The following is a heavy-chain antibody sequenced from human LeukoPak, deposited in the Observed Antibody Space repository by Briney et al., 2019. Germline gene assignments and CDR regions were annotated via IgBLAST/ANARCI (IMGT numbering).Heavy chain of an antibody. J-gene: IGHJ6*02. V-gene: IGHV4-34*01. CDR2: INHSGST. Sequence: PSETLSLTCAVYGGSLSGYYWSWIRQPPGKGLEWIGDINHSGSTNYNPSLKSRVTISVDTSKNQFSLKLSSVTAADTAVYYCARGGPVDAGTPHGMDVWGQGTTVTVSS. CDR1: GGSLSGYY. D-gene: IGHD6-13*01. CDR3: ARGGPVDAGTPHGMDV.